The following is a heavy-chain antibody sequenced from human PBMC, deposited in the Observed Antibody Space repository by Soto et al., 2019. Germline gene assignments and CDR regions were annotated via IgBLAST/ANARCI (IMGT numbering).Heavy chain of an antibody. Sequence: QVRLEQSGAEVKQPGASVKVSCKASGYRFIDYGITWVRQAPGQGLEWMGWISDYNGNTHYGKKFQGRVTMTTDTSARTAYMELKSLRSDDTAGYFCAREGYYSGSGTYSPPRYYGMDAWGQGTTVTVSS. V-gene: IGHV1-18*01. CDR2: ISDYNGNT. CDR3: AREGYYSGSGTYSPPRYYGMDA. J-gene: IGHJ6*02. CDR1: GYRFIDYG. D-gene: IGHD3-10*01.